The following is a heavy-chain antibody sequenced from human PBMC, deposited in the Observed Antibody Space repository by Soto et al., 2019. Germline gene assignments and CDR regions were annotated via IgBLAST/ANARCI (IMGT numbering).Heavy chain of an antibody. CDR3: ARIGDPQYYYGMDV. CDR2: MNPNSGDT. J-gene: IGHJ6*02. CDR1: GYTFNSYD. V-gene: IGHV1-8*01. D-gene: IGHD4-17*01. Sequence: QVQLVQSGDEVKKHGASVKVSCKASGYTFNSYDINWVRQATGQGPEWMGWMNPNSGDTGYAKKFQGRVTMTRYTSISTAYMELSSLRSDDTAVYYCARIGDPQYYYGMDVWGQGTTVTVS.